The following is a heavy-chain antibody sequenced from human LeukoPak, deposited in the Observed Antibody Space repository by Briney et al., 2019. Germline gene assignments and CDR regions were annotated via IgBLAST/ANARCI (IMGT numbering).Heavy chain of an antibody. CDR3: ARDQVGAITSSGDY. CDR2: INPNSGGT. CDR1: GYTFTGYY. Sequence: ASVKVSCKASGYTFTGYYMHWVRQAPGQGLEWMGWINPNSGGTNYAQKFQGRVTMTRDTSISTAYMELSRLRSDDTAVYYCARDQVGAITSSGDYWGQGTLVTVSS. V-gene: IGHV1-2*02. J-gene: IGHJ4*02. D-gene: IGHD1-26*01.